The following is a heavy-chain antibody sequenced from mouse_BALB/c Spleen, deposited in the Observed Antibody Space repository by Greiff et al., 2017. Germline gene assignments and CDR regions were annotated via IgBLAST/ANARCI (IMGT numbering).Heavy chain of an antibody. Sequence: EVQLQQSGPELVKPGASVKISCKASGYTFTDYNMHWVKQSHGKSLEWIGYIYPYNGGTGYNQKFKDKATLTADKSSSTAYMQLSSLTSEDSAVYYCARWGTGASWFAYWGQGTLVTVSA. V-gene: IGHV1S29*02. D-gene: IGHD4-1*01. CDR3: ARWGTGASWFAY. CDR2: IYPYNGGT. J-gene: IGHJ3*01. CDR1: GYTFTDYN.